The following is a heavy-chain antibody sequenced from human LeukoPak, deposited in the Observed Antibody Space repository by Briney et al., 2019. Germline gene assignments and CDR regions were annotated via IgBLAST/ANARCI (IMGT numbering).Heavy chain of an antibody. Sequence: GGSLRLSCAASGFTFRSYSMNWVRQAPGKGLEWVSAIDPSSTYIYYADSVKGRFTISRDNAKNSLYLQMNSLRAEDTAVYYCARDRNTVVDYWGQGTLVTASS. CDR3: ARDRNTVVDY. J-gene: IGHJ4*02. D-gene: IGHD4-23*01. V-gene: IGHV3-21*01. CDR2: IDPSSTYI. CDR1: GFTFRSYS.